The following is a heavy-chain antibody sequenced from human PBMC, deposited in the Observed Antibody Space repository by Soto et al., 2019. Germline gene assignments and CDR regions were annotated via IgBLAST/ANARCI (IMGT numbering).Heavy chain of an antibody. CDR2: IIPIFGTA. J-gene: IGHJ6*02. D-gene: IGHD4-4*01. Sequence: SVKVSCKASGGTFSSYAISWVRQAPGQGLEWMGGIIPIFGTANYAQKFQGRVTITADESTSTAYMELSSLRSEDTAVYYCARGIGGTVTTSDYYYGMDVWGQGTTVTVS. CDR3: ARGIGGTVTTSDYYYGMDV. CDR1: GGTFSSYA. V-gene: IGHV1-69*13.